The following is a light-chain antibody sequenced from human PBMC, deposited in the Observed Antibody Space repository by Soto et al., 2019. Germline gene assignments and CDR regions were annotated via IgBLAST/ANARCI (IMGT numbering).Light chain of an antibody. Sequence: DIQMTQSPSTLSASVGDRVTITCRASQSISSWLAWYQQKPRKAPKLLIYKASSLESGVPSRFSGSGSGTEFTLTISSLQPDDFATYYCQQYNSYSRTFGQGNKVEIK. CDR2: KAS. V-gene: IGKV1-5*03. J-gene: IGKJ1*01. CDR1: QSISSW. CDR3: QQYNSYSRT.